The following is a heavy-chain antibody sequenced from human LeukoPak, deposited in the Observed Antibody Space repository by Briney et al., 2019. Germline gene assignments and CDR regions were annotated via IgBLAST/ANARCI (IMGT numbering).Heavy chain of an antibody. Sequence: SSQTLSLTCTVSGGSISSGGYYWSWIRQPPGKGLEWIGYIYHSGSTYYNPSLKSRVTISVDRSKNQFSLKLSSVTAADTAVYYCARAVGVVVPAARGGAFDIWGQGTMVTVSS. V-gene: IGHV4-30-2*01. CDR3: ARAVGVVVPAARGGAFDI. D-gene: IGHD2-2*01. CDR1: GGSISSGGYY. J-gene: IGHJ3*02. CDR2: IYHSGST.